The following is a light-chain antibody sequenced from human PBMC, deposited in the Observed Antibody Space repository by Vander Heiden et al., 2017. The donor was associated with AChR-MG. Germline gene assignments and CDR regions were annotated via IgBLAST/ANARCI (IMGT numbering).Light chain of an antibody. CDR2: HDS. Sequence: QSALTHPASVPGSPGPSITISCTATSSDDGGYNYVCWYQQQPGQAPKLMIYHDSKRPSGVSKRFSGSKSGNTASLTISGIQAEDEADYYCSAYTSSSTLVFGGGTKLTVL. CDR1: SSDDGGYNY. J-gene: IGLJ3*02. V-gene: IGLV2-14*03. CDR3: SAYTSSSTLV.